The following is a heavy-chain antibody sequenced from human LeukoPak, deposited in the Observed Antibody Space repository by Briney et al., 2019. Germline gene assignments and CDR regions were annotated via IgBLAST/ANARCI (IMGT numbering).Heavy chain of an antibody. J-gene: IGHJ3*02. CDR2: IYYSGST. D-gene: IGHD6-6*01. CDR3: AGGDNPSIAARSAFDI. Sequence: SETLSLTCTVSGGSISSYYWSWIRQPPGKGLEWIGYIYYSGSTNYNPSLKSRVTISVDTSKNQFSLKLSSVTAADTAVYYCAGGDNPSIAARSAFDIWGQGTMVTVSS. V-gene: IGHV4-59*01. CDR1: GGSISSYY.